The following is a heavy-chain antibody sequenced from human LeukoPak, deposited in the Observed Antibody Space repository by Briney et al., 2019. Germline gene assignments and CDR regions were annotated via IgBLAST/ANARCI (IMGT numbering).Heavy chain of an antibody. Sequence: EPGGSLRLSCAASGFTFSSYAMSWVRQAPGKGLEWVSAISGSGGSTYYADSVKGRFTTSRDNSKNTLYLQMNSLRAEDTAVYYCAKETSSGWYRSLVDYWGRGTLVTVSS. CDR2: ISGSGGST. J-gene: IGHJ4*02. V-gene: IGHV3-23*01. CDR1: GFTFSSYA. CDR3: AKETSSGWYRSLVDY. D-gene: IGHD6-19*01.